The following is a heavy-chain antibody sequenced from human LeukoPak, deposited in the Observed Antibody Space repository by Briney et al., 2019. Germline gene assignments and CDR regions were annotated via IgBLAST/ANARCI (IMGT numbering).Heavy chain of an antibody. J-gene: IGHJ4*02. CDR3: ARELPQAYGPTDY. Sequence: GGSLRLSCAASGFSFSIHYMSWIRQAPGRGPEWVSYITSSGSNANYAHSAKGRFTMSRDNANNLLFLQMNSLRAEDTAVYYCARELPQAYGPTDYWGQGTLVTVSS. CDR1: GFSFSIHY. CDR2: ITSSGSNA. V-gene: IGHV3-11*01. D-gene: IGHD3-16*01.